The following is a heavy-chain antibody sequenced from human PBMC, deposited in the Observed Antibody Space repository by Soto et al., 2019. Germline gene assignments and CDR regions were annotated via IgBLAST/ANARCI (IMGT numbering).Heavy chain of an antibody. CDR1: GFIFSSYT. Sequence: EVQLVESGGGLVKPGGSLRLSCTASGFIFSSYTMNWVRQAPGKGLEWVSSISSSSSSIYYADSVKGRFTISRDNAQNSLYLQMNSLRAEDTAVYYCAKGFDIGDYWGQGTLVTVSS. CDR3: AKGFDIGDY. J-gene: IGHJ4*02. CDR2: ISSSSSSI. V-gene: IGHV3-21*01. D-gene: IGHD2-15*01.